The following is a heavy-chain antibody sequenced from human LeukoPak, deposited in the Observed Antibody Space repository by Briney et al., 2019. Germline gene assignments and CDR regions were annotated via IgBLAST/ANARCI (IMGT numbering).Heavy chain of an antibody. J-gene: IGHJ4*02. CDR1: GYTFTGYY. D-gene: IGHD6-19*01. CDR2: INSNSGGT. CDR3: ARDFRIPTGHSSGWPSFDY. V-gene: IGHV1-2*02. Sequence: ASVKVSCKASGYTFTGYYMHWVRQAPGQGLEWMGWINSNSGGTNYAQKLQGRVTMTADTSTSTAYMELRSLRSDDTAVYYCARDFRIPTGHSSGWPSFDYWGQGTLVTVSS.